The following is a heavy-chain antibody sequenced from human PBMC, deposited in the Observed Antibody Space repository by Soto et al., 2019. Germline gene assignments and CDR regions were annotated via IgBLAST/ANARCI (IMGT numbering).Heavy chain of an antibody. D-gene: IGHD2-2*01. J-gene: IGHJ5*02. CDR2: ISAYTDDP. V-gene: IGHV1-18*01. CDR3: ARVIPGAEAWFDP. CDR1: GGTFSSYA. Sequence: ASVKVSCKASGGTFSSYAITWVRQAPGQGLELMGWISAYTDDPNYAQKFQGRVTMTIDTSTSTAYLDLRSLTSDDTAVYYCARVIPGAEAWFDPWGQGTLVTVYS.